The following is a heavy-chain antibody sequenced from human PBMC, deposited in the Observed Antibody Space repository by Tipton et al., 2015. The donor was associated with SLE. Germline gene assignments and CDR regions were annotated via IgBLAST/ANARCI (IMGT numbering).Heavy chain of an antibody. CDR3: ARDSSGYSIFFDY. D-gene: IGHD3-22*01. V-gene: IGHV4-30-4*01. Sequence: TLSLTCSVSGASITSDDYYWSWIRQSPGKGLEWIGYIYYSGSTNYNPSLKSRVTISVDTSKNQFSLKLSSVTAADTAVYYCARDSSGYSIFFDYWGQGTLVTVSS. CDR2: IYYSGST. CDR1: GASITSDDYY. J-gene: IGHJ4*02.